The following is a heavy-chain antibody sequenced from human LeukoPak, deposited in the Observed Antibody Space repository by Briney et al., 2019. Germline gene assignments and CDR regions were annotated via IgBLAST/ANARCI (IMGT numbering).Heavy chain of an antibody. CDR2: ISGSGGST. CDR3: AKDRLHCSGGSCFSINWSDP. J-gene: IGHJ5*02. Sequence: PGGSLRLSCAASGFTFSSYAMSWVRQAPGKGLEWVSAISGSGGSTYYADSVKGRFTISRDNSKNTLYLQMNSLRAKDTAVYYCAKDRLHCSGGSCFSINWSDPWGQGTLVTVSS. D-gene: IGHD2-15*01. V-gene: IGHV3-23*01. CDR1: GFTFSSYA.